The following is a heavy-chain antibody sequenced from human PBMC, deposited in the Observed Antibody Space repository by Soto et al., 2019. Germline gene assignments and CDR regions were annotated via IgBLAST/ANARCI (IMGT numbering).Heavy chain of an antibody. V-gene: IGHV4-39*01. CDR3: ARQAAAPGIDLWFDL. J-gene: IGHJ5*02. Sequence: QLQLQESGPGLVKPEETLSLTCNVSGGSISSSRSYWAWFRQPPGKELEWIANIFYAGNTYYNPSLKSRVTVSVDTSKNQFSLKLDSVTAADTAVYYCARQAAAPGIDLWFDLWGQGTLVTVSS. CDR2: IFYAGNT. D-gene: IGHD6-13*01. CDR1: GGSISSSRSY.